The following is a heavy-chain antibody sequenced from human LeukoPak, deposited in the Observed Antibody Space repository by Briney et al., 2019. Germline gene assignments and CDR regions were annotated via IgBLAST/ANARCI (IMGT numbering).Heavy chain of an antibody. D-gene: IGHD3-9*01. CDR1: GFTLCSYA. V-gene: IGHV3-23*01. J-gene: IGHJ4*02. CDR3: AKAEGYDILTGLDY. Sequence: GGSLRLSRATPGFTLCSYALSWVRHAPGKGLEWVSGIGASGGSTYYADSVKGRFTISRDNSKNTLYLQMNSLRTEDTAVYYCAKAEGYDILTGLDYWGQGTLVTVSS. CDR2: IGASGGST.